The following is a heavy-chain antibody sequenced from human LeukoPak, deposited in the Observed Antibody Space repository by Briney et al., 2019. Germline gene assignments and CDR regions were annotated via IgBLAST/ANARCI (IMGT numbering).Heavy chain of an antibody. V-gene: IGHV3-33*01. CDR2: IWHDGSNK. D-gene: IGHD4/OR15-4a*01. CDR3: ARDSGWILKDYGDFYGMDV. CDR1: GFTFSDYG. Sequence: GGSLRLSCAASGFTFSDYGMHWVRQAPGKGLEWVAVIWHDGSNKYYADSVKGRFIISRDNSKNTLYLQMNSLRAGDTAVYCCARDSGWILKDYGDFYGMDVWGQGTTVTVSS. J-gene: IGHJ6*02.